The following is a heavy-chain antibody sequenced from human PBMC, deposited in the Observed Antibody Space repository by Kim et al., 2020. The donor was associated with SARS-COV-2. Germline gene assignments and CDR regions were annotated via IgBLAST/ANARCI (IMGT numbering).Heavy chain of an antibody. J-gene: IGHJ4*02. V-gene: IGHV1-18*01. CDR2: ISAYNGNT. CDR1: GYTFTSYG. D-gene: IGHD3-10*01. Sequence: ASVKVSCKASGYTFTSYGISWVRQAPGQGLEWMGWISAYNGNTNYAQKLQGRVTMTTDTSTSTAYMELRSLRSDDTAVYYCARSYYGSGSYYNVMYYFDYWGQGTLVTVSS. CDR3: ARSYYGSGSYYNVMYYFDY.